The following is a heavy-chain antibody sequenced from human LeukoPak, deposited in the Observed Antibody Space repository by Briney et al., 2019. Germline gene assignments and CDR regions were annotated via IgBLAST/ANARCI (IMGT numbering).Heavy chain of an antibody. CDR3: ARSADRIVVVVALDY. J-gene: IGHJ4*02. CDR2: ISSSSSYI. Sequence: GSLRLSCAASGFTFSSYSMNWVRQAPGKGLEWVSSISSSSSYIYYADSVKGRFTISRDNAKNSLYLQMNSLRAEDTAVYYCARSADRIVVVVALDYWGQGTLVTVSS. V-gene: IGHV3-21*01. D-gene: IGHD2-15*01. CDR1: GFTFSSYS.